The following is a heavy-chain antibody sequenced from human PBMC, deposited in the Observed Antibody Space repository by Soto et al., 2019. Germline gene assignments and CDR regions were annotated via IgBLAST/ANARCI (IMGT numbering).Heavy chain of an antibody. V-gene: IGHV4-31*03. CDR2: IYYSGST. CDR3: ARAHAITIFGVALNWFDP. Sequence: SETLSLTCTVSGGSISSGGYYWSWIRQHPGKGLEWIGYIYYSGSTYYNPSLKSRVTISVDTSKNQFSLKLSSVTAADTAVYYCARAHAITIFGVALNWFDPWGQGTLVTVSS. D-gene: IGHD3-3*01. J-gene: IGHJ5*02. CDR1: GGSISSGGYY.